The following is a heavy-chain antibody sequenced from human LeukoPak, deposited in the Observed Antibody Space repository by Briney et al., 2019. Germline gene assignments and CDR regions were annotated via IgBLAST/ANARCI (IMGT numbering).Heavy chain of an antibody. J-gene: IGHJ4*02. CDR3: ARGLYYYDSSGYYYVEIEGFDY. Sequence: ASVKVSCKASGYTFTGYYMHWVRQAPGKGFEWMEWINPNIVGTNYAQKFQGRVTMTRDTSISTAYMELSRLRSDDTAVYYCARGLYYYDSSGYYYVEIEGFDYWGQGTLVTVSS. V-gene: IGHV1-2*02. CDR1: GYTFTGYY. CDR2: INPNIVGT. D-gene: IGHD3-22*01.